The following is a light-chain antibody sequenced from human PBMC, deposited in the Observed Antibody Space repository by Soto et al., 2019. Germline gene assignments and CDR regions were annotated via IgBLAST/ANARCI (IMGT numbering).Light chain of an antibody. CDR2: LDRKGSH. CDR1: RGTSTYA. CDR3: QTWGTGIHVV. J-gene: IGLJ2*01. V-gene: IGLV4-69*01. Sequence: QLVLTQPPSASPSRGPSASFTCTRGRGTSTYAFAWHQQQPEKAPRYLMKLDRKGSHTKGDAIPDRFSGSSSGAERYLTISSLQSEDEADYYCQTWGTGIHVVFGGGTKLTVL.